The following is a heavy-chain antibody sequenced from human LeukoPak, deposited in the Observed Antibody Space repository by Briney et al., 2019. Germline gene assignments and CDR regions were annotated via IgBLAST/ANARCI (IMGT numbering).Heavy chain of an antibody. J-gene: IGHJ5*02. CDR1: GGSINSGDYY. CDR3: ARGGMVRGKGPFDP. CDR2: IYYSGST. V-gene: IGHV4-30-4*01. Sequence: SQTLSLTCTVSGGSINSGDYYWSWIRQPPGKGLEWIGYIYYSGSTYYNPSLKSRVTISVDTSKNQFSLKLSSVTAADTAVYYCARGGMVRGKGPFDPWGQGTLVTVSS. D-gene: IGHD3-10*01.